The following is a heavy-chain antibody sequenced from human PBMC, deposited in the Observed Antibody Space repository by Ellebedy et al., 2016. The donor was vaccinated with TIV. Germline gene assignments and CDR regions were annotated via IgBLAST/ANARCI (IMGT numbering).Heavy chain of an antibody. Sequence: GESLKISCEASGIIVSDYFMNWVRQAPGKGLEWVSVLYPDAKTNYTNSVNGRFIVSRYSSKNTLYLQMNRLTAGDTAVYYCARDPGGGGDFGDNWFDPWGQGTLVTVSS. CDR3: ARDPGGGGDFGDNWFDP. V-gene: IGHV3-66*01. CDR2: LYPDAKT. CDR1: GIIVSDYF. J-gene: IGHJ5*02. D-gene: IGHD2-21*01.